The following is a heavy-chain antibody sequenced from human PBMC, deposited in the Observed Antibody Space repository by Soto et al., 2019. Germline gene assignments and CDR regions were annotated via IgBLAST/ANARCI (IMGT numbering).Heavy chain of an antibody. V-gene: IGHV1-8*01. J-gene: IGHJ6*02. Sequence: QVQLVQSGAEVKKPGASVQVSCKTSGYTFTSYDINWVRQAPGQGLEWVGWMNTNSDDTRSAQKFRGRLTLTSDKSMRAVYMKLSNLRPDDSAVYYCAKEWSAAGHFYVMDVWGQGTTVAVSS. CDR3: AKEWSAAGHFYVMDV. CDR2: MNTNSDDT. CDR1: GYTFTSYD. D-gene: IGHD6-13*01.